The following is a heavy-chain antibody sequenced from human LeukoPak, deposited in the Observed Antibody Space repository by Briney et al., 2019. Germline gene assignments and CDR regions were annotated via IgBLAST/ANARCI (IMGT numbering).Heavy chain of an antibody. CDR1: GFTFSSYG. CDR2: ISYDGSNK. CDR3: AKEGYSGYDSGPPYGYYYYYYMDV. Sequence: PGRSLRLSCAASGFTFSSYGMHWVRQAPGKGLEWVAVISYDGSNKYYADSVKGRFTISRDNSKNTLYLQMNSLRAEDTAVYYCAKEGYSGYDSGPPYGYYYYYYMDVWGKGTTVTISS. J-gene: IGHJ6*03. V-gene: IGHV3-30*18. D-gene: IGHD5-12*01.